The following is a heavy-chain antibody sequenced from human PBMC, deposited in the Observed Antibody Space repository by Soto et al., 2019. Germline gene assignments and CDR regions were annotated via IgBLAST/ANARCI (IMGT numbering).Heavy chain of an antibody. Sequence: TLSLTCTVSGGSISSGGYYWSWIRQHPGKGLEWIGYIYYSGSTYYNPSLKSRVTISVDTSKNQFSLKLGSVTAADTAVYYCARGVVPAAIEYYYMDVWGKGTTVTVSS. D-gene: IGHD2-2*01. CDR2: IYYSGST. V-gene: IGHV4-31*03. CDR1: GGSISSGGYY. CDR3: ARGVVPAAIEYYYMDV. J-gene: IGHJ6*03.